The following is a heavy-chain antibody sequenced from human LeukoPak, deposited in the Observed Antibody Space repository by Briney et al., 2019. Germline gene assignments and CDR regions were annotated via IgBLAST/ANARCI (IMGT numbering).Heavy chain of an antibody. V-gene: IGHV3-30*03. Sequence: PGRSLRLSCAASGFTFSIYGMRWVRQAPGKGLEWVAAISYDGINKYYADSVKGRFTISRDNSKNTLYLQMNSPRAEDTAVYYCARRRVTFGGVIVDAFDIWGQGTTVTVSS. D-gene: IGHD3-16*02. CDR1: GFTFSIYG. CDR2: ISYDGINK. J-gene: IGHJ3*02. CDR3: ARRRVTFGGVIVDAFDI.